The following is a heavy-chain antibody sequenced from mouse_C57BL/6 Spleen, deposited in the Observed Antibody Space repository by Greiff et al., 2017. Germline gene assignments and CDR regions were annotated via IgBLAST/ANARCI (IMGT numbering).Heavy chain of an antibody. Sequence: EVQVVESGAELVRPGASVKLSCTASGFNIKDDYMHWVKQRPEQGLEWIGWIDPENGDTEYASKFQGKATITADTSSNTAYLQLSSLTSEDTAVYYCTRNNWDWGQGTTLTVSS. CDR1: GFNIKDDY. D-gene: IGHD4-1*02. CDR2: IDPENGDT. V-gene: IGHV14-4*01. CDR3: TRNNWD. J-gene: IGHJ2*01.